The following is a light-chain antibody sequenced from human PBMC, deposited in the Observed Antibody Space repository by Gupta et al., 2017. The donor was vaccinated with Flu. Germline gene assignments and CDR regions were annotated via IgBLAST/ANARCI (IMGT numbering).Light chain of an antibody. J-gene: IGLJ2*01. CDR1: SSDVGGYNY. CDR2: EVN. CDR3: CSYGGSKF. Sequence: SALTQPPSASGSPGQSVTISCTGTSSDVGGYNYVSWYQQHPGKAPKLIIYEVNKRLSGVPDRFSGSKSGNTASLTVSGLLAEDEADYYCCSYGGSKFFGGGTKLTVL. V-gene: IGLV2-8*01.